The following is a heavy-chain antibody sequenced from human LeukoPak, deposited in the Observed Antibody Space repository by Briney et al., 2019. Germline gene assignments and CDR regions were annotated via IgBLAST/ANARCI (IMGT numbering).Heavy chain of an antibody. V-gene: IGHV1-2*02. CDR2: INPNSGGT. CDR1: GYTFTGHY. CDR3: ARDRATGSSWYVRWFDP. J-gene: IGHJ5*02. Sequence: ASVKVSCKASGYTFTGHYMHWVRQAPGQGPEWMGWINPNSGGTNYAQKFQGRVTMTRDTSISTAYMELTRLTSDDTAVYYCARDRATGSSWYVRWFDPWGQGTLVTVSS. D-gene: IGHD6-13*01.